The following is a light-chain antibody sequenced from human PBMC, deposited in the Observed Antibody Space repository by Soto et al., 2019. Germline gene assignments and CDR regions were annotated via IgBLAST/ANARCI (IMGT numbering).Light chain of an antibody. CDR2: DAS. V-gene: IGKV3-11*01. CDR3: QQRSNWS. Sequence: EIVLTQSPATLSLSPGDRSTLSCRSRRSVSSYLAWYQQKPGQAPRLLIYDASNRATGIPARFSGSGSGTDFTLTTSSLEPEDFAVYYCQQRSNWSFGQGTRLEIK. J-gene: IGKJ5*01. CDR1: RSVSSY.